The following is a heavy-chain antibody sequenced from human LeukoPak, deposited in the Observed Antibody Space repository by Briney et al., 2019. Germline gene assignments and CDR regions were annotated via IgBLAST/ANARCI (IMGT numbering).Heavy chain of an antibody. CDR2: IYYSGST. V-gene: IGHV4-39*07. CDR3: ARAFRGIFGVFEAFDI. CDR1: GGSISSSSYY. D-gene: IGHD3-3*01. J-gene: IGHJ3*02. Sequence: SETLSLTCTVSGGSISSSSYYWGWIRQPPGKGLEWIGSIYYSGSTYYNPSLKSRVTISEDTSKNQFSLKLSSVTAADTAVYYCARAFRGIFGVFEAFDIWGQGTVVTVSS.